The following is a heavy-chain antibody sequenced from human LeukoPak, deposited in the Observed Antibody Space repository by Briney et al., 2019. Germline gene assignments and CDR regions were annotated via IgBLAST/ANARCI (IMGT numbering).Heavy chain of an antibody. D-gene: IGHD5-18*01. J-gene: IGHJ4*02. Sequence: ASVKVSCKASGGTFSSYAISWVRQAPGQGLEWMGRIIPIFGTANYAQKFQGRVTITTDESTSTAYMELSSLRSEDTAVYYRARAGIQLWVSFDYWGQGALVTVSS. V-gene: IGHV1-69*05. CDR1: GGTFSSYA. CDR2: IIPIFGTA. CDR3: ARAGIQLWVSFDY.